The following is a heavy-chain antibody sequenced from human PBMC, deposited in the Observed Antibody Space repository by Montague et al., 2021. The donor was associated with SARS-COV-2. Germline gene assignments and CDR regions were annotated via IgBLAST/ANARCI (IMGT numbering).Heavy chain of an antibody. CDR1: GDSITNYY. J-gene: IGHJ4*02. D-gene: IGHD3-10*01. V-gene: IGHV4-4*07. Sequence: SETLSLTCSVSGDSITNYYCSWIRQPAGKGLEWIGRMHFTGNTNYSPFFSSRLTMSADTSKNQFSLKLTSVTAADTAIYYCARDRFDFGAGRQGTIDFWGQGTLVTVSS. CDR2: MHFTGNT. CDR3: ARDRFDFGAGRQGTIDF.